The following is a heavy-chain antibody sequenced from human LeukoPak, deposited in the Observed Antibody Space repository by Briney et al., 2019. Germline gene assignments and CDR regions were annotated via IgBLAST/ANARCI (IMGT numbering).Heavy chain of an antibody. D-gene: IGHD5-12*01. J-gene: IGHJ4*02. CDR3: ARGXYSGYTSPMGF. CDR1: GGTFSSYA. CDR2: IIPLFGTA. V-gene: IGHV1-69*13. Sequence: GASVKVSCKASGGTFSSYAISWVRQAPGQGLEWMGGIIPLFGTANYAQKFQGRVTITADESMGTVSMELSSLESEDTAVYYCARGXYSGYTSPMGFWGQGTLVTVSS.